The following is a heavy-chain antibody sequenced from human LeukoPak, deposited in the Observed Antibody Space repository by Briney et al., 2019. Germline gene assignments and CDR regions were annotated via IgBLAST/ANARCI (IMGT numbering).Heavy chain of an antibody. V-gene: IGHV3-23*01. Sequence: GGSLRLSCAASGFAFSSYAMSWVRQPPGKGLEWVSVISRRDDYTYYADSVKGRFTISRDNSKNTLYLQMSTLRAEDTAVYYCANDYRSGSFHDFWGQGTLVTVSS. CDR2: ISRRDDYT. CDR3: ANDYRSGSFHDF. CDR1: GFAFSSYA. D-gene: IGHD3-10*01. J-gene: IGHJ4*02.